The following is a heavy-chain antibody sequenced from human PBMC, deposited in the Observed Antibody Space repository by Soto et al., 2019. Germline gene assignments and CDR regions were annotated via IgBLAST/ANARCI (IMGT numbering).Heavy chain of an antibody. D-gene: IGHD2-15*01. V-gene: IGHV4-31*02. CDR2: IYYSGST. Sequence: SETLSLTXTVSGGSISSGGYYWSWIRQHPGKGLEWIGYIYYSGSTYHNPSLKSRVSISVDTSQNQFSLKLSSVTAADTAVYYCARAIGGYCSGGSCYGYYFDYWGQGSLVTVSS. J-gene: IGHJ4*02. CDR1: GGSISSGGYY. CDR3: ARAIGGYCSGGSCYGYYFDY.